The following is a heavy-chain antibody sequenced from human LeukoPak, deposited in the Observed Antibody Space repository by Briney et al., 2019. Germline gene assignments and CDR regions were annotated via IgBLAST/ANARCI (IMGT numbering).Heavy chain of an antibody. CDR1: GYTFTSYY. J-gene: IGHJ3*02. V-gene: IGHV1-46*01. CDR2: INPSGGST. CDR3: AREPYYYDSSGYRGGAFDI. Sequence: ASVKVSCKASGYTFTSYYMHWVRQAPGQGLEWMGIINPSGGSTSYAQKFQGRVTMTRGTSTSTVYMELSSLRSEDTAVYYCAREPYYYDSSGYRGGAFDIWGQGTMVTVSS. D-gene: IGHD3-22*01.